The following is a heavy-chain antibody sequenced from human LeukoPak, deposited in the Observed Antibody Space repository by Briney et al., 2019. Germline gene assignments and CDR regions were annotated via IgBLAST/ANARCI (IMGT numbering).Heavy chain of an antibody. CDR3: ARAPRGYYDFWSGNEYFQH. V-gene: IGHV3-48*01. CDR1: GFTFSSYS. D-gene: IGHD3-3*01. J-gene: IGHJ1*01. Sequence: GGSLRLSCAASGFTFSSYSMNWVRQAPGKGLEWVSYISSSSSTIYYADSVKGRFTISRDNAKNSLYLQMNSLRAEDTAVYYCARAPRGYYDFWSGNEYFQHWGQGTLVTVSS. CDR2: ISSSSSTI.